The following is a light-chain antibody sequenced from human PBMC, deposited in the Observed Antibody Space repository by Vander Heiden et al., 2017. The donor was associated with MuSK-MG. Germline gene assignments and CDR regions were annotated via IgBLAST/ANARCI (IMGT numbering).Light chain of an antibody. Sequence: SSELTQDPAVSVALGQTVRMTCQGDSLRSYYASWYQQKPRQAPVLVIYGKNNRTSGIPDRFSGSSSGNTATLTITGAQAEDEADYYCNSRDSSGNHEDVVFGGGTKLTVL. CDR1: SLRSYY. CDR2: GKN. CDR3: NSRDSSGNHEDVV. V-gene: IGLV3-19*01. J-gene: IGLJ2*01.